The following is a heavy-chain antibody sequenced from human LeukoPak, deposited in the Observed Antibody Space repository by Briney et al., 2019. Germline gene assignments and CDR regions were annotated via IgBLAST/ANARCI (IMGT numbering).Heavy chain of an antibody. Sequence: TSETLSLTCTVSGRSISSYYWSWIRQPPGKGLEWIGYIYYSGSTNYNPSLKSRVTISVDTSKNQFSLKLSSVTAADTAVYYCARLLYYYDSSGYYYPDWGQGTLVTVSS. J-gene: IGHJ4*02. CDR1: GRSISSYY. D-gene: IGHD3-22*01. CDR2: IYYSGST. V-gene: IGHV4-59*08. CDR3: ARLLYYYDSSGYYYPD.